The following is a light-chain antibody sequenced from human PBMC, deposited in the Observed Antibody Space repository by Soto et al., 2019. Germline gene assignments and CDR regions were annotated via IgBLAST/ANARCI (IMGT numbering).Light chain of an antibody. J-gene: IGLJ1*01. CDR3: SSYAGSDNPYV. Sequence: LTQPPSASGSPGQSVTISCTGTSGDVGGYGYVSWYQQHPGKAPKLMIYEVTKRPLGVPDRFSGSKSGNTASLTVSGLQAEDEADYYCSSYAGSDNPYVFGTGTKVTV. CDR2: EVT. CDR1: SGDVGGYGY. V-gene: IGLV2-8*01.